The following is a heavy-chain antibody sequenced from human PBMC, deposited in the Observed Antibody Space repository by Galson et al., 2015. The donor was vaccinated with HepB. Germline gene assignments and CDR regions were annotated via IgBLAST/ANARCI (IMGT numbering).Heavy chain of an antibody. V-gene: IGHV5-10-1*01. CDR2: IDPSDSYT. Sequence: QSGAEVKKPGESLRISCKGSGYSFTSYWISWVRQMPGKGLEWMGRIDPSDSYTNYSPSFQGHVTISADKSISTAYLQWSSLKASDTAMYYCASLYPGYCSSTSCYLGAFDIWGQGTMVTVSS. D-gene: IGHD2-2*01. CDR3: ASLYPGYCSSTSCYLGAFDI. CDR1: GYSFTSYW. J-gene: IGHJ3*02.